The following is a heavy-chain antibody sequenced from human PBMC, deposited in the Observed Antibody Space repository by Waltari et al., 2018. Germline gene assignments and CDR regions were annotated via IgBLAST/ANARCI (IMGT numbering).Heavy chain of an antibody. CDR1: GFTFSSYE. Sequence: EVQLVESGGGLVQPGGSLRLSCAVPGFTFSSYEMNWVSQAPGKGLEWVSYISSSGSTIYDADSVKGRFTISRDNAKNSMYLQMSSLRAEDTAVYYCARVGGEYSSSPGYWGQGTLVTVSS. CDR2: ISSSGSTI. V-gene: IGHV3-48*03. D-gene: IGHD6-6*01. CDR3: ARVGGEYSSSPGY. J-gene: IGHJ4*02.